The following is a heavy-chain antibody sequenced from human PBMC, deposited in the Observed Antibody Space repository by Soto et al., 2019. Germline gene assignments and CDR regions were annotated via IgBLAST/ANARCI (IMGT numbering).Heavy chain of an antibody. Sequence: GGSLRLSCAASGFTFSSYGMHWVRQAPGKGLEWVAVISYDGSNKYYADSVKGRFTISRDNSKNTLYLQMNSLRAEDTAVYYCAKDSTWIQLWLPDYWGQGTLVTVSS. CDR3: AKDSTWIQLWLPDY. CDR1: GFTFSSYG. D-gene: IGHD5-18*01. J-gene: IGHJ4*02. V-gene: IGHV3-30*18. CDR2: ISYDGSNK.